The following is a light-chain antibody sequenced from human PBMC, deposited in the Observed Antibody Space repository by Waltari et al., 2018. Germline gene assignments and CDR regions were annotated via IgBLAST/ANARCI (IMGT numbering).Light chain of an antibody. Sequence: QSALTQPASVSGSPGQSTTISCTGTSSDIGGYNYVSCYQQHPGKAPKVMIYDVIKRPSGVSNRFSGSKSGNTASLTISGLQADDEADYYCTSYESGGTWVFGGGTKVTV. J-gene: IGLJ3*02. CDR1: SSDIGGYNY. CDR3: TSYESGGTWV. V-gene: IGLV2-14*03. CDR2: DVI.